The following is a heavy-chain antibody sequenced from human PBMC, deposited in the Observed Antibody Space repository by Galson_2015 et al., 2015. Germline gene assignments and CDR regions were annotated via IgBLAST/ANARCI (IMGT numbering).Heavy chain of an antibody. CDR1: GFTFSSYS. CDR2: ISSSSSYI. Sequence: SLRLSCAASGFTFSSYSMNWVRQAPGKGLEWVSSISSSSSYIYYADSVKGRFTISRDNSKNTLYLQMNSLRAEDTAVYYCAKSVCSSTSCVYYYYYGMDVWGQGTRSPSP. J-gene: IGHJ6*02. V-gene: IGHV3-21*04. D-gene: IGHD2-2*01. CDR3: AKSVCSSTSCVYYYYYGMDV.